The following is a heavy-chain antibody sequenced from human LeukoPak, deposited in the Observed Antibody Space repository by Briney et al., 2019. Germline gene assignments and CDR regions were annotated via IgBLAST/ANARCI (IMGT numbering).Heavy chain of an antibody. CDR2: IYYSGST. D-gene: IGHD1-1*01. Sequence: PSETLSLTCTVSGGSISSYYWRGIRQPPGKGLEGIGYIYYSGSTNYNPSLKSRVTISEDTSKNQFFLKLNPLTAADTAVYYWARVPWSTTYMDVWGKGTTVTVSS. J-gene: IGHJ6*03. CDR1: GGSISSYY. V-gene: IGHV4-59*01. CDR3: ARVPWSTTYMDV.